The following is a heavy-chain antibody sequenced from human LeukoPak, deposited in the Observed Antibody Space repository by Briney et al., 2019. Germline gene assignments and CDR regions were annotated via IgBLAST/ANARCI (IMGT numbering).Heavy chain of an antibody. V-gene: IGHV3-23*01. D-gene: IGHD3-3*01. CDR2: INVGGATA. J-gene: IGHJ4*02. Sequence: GGSLRVSCSASGFTFSDYALNWVRQAPGKGLVWVSTINVGGATAYYADSVKGRFTTSRDTSKNTLYLYMNSLRAEDTALYYCCFGVLSSVFFDYWGQGTPVTVSS. CDR3: CFGVLSSVFFDY. CDR1: GFTFSDYA.